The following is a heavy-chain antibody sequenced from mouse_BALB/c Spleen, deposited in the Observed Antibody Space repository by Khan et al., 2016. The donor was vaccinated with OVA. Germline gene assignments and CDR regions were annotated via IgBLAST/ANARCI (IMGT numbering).Heavy chain of an antibody. CDR3: AKYGGSGAWFTY. CDR2: INPSTDYT. Sequence: QIQLVQSGAELAKPGASVKLSCKASGYTFTSYWMHWVKQRPGQGLEWIGYINPSTDYTEYNEKFKDKATLTADTSSSPAYLQLRSLTSEDSAVYNGAKYGGSGAWFTYWGQGTLVAVSA. D-gene: IGHD1-1*01. J-gene: IGHJ3*01. CDR1: GYTFTSYW. V-gene: IGHV1-7*01.